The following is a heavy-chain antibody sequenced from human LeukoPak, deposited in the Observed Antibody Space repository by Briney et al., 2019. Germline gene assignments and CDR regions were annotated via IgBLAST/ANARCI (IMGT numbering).Heavy chain of an antibody. V-gene: IGHV1-69*05. CDR3: ARDGGNSPGAFDY. Sequence: GASVKVSCKASGGTFSSYAIGWVRQAPRQGLEWMGGIFPIFGTTNYAQKFQGRVSITTDESTSTAYMELSSLRSEDTAVYYCARDGGNSPGAFDYWGQGTLVTVSS. J-gene: IGHJ4*02. CDR1: GGTFSSYA. CDR2: IFPIFGTT. D-gene: IGHD4-23*01.